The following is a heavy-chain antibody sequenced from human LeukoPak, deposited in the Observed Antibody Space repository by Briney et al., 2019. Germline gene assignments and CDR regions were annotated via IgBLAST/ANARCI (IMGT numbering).Heavy chain of an antibody. CDR3: TKDIRMLDY. Sequence: GGSLRLSCSASGFTFDDYALHWPRQAPGKGLEWVSGINWCCGTIAYADSVKGRFTISRDNAKNSLYLQMDRLRVEDTALYYCTKDIRMLDYWGQGTLVTVSS. CDR1: GFTFDDYA. CDR2: INWCCGTI. J-gene: IGHJ4*02. V-gene: IGHV3-9*01. D-gene: IGHD3-10*02.